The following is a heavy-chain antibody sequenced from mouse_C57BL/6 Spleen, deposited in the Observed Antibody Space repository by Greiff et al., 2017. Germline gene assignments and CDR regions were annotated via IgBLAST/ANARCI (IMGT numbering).Heavy chain of an antibody. V-gene: IGHV5-16*01. CDR3: AIYGSSYWFAY. D-gene: IGHD1-1*01. CDR1: GFTFSDYY. J-gene: IGHJ3*01. CDR2: INYDGSST. Sequence: EVKLVESEGGLVQPGSSMKLSCTASGFTFSDYYMAWVRPVPEKGLEWVANINYDGSSTYYLDSLKSRFIISRDNAKNILYLQMSSLKSEDTATYYCAIYGSSYWFAYWGQGTLVTVSA.